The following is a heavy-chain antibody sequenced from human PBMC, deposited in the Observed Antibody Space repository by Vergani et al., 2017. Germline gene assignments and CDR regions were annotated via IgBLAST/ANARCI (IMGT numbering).Heavy chain of an antibody. Sequence: QVQLQQWGAGLLKPSETLSLTCAVYGGSFSGYYWSWIRQPPGKGLEWIGEINHSGSTNYNPSLKSRVTISVDTSKNQFSLKLSSVTAADTAVYYCAGGLPFSVGPKFDPWGQGTLVTVSS. CDR2: INHSGST. CDR3: AGGLPFSVGPKFDP. CDR1: GGSFSGYY. V-gene: IGHV4-34*01. J-gene: IGHJ5*02. D-gene: IGHD1-26*01.